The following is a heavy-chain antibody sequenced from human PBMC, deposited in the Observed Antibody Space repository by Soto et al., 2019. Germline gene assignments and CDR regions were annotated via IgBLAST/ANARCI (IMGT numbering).Heavy chain of an antibody. CDR3: ARRRYGDY. Sequence: QVHLVQSGAEVKKPGASVKVSCKASGYTFTSYGITWARQAPEQGLEWMGWISAHNGNTDYAQKIQGRVIVTRDTSPSTAYMELRSLISDDTAVYYCARRRYGDYWGQGALVTFSS. CDR2: ISAHNGNT. D-gene: IGHD1-1*01. V-gene: IGHV1-18*01. CDR1: GYTFTSYG. J-gene: IGHJ4*02.